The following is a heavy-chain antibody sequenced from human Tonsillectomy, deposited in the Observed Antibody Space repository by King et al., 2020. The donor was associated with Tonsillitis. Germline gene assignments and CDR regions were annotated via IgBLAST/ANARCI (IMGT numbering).Heavy chain of an antibody. D-gene: IGHD3-22*01. Sequence: VQLVESGGGVVQPGGSLRLSCAASGFSFSYFSMHWVRQAPGKGLEWVAFKRYDETHKYYAESVKGRFTVSRDNSDNMLYLQMNSLGADDTAVYYCANPRHYYGSSGSWYIDLWGRGTLVIVSS. CDR1: GFSFSYFS. CDR3: ANPRHYYGSSGSWYIDL. J-gene: IGHJ2*01. V-gene: IGHV3-30*02. CDR2: KRYDETHK.